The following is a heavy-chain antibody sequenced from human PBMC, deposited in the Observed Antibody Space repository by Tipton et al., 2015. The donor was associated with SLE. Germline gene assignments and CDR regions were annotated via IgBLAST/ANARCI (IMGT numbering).Heavy chain of an antibody. V-gene: IGHV4-34*01. CDR2: INHSGNT. CDR3: ARLTPWGYDY. J-gene: IGHJ4*02. D-gene: IGHD7-27*01. Sequence: LRLSCTVSGASLSSFFWAWIRQPPGKGLEWIGEINHSGNTNFNPSLGSRVTVSVDTSNNQFSLRLSSVTAADTATCYCARLTPWGYDYWGPGMLVTVSS. CDR1: GASLSSFF.